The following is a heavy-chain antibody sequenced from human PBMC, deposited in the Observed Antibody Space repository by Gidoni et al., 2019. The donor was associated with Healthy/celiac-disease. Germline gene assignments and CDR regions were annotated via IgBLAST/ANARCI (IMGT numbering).Heavy chain of an antibody. D-gene: IGHD3-22*01. J-gene: IGHJ3*02. CDR1: GFTFSNAW. CDR2: IKSKTDGGTT. V-gene: IGHV3-15*07. CDR3: TTEVVTRSFAFDI. Sequence: EVQLVASGGGLVKPGGSLRLSCAASGFTFSNAWMNWVRQAPGKGLGWVGRIKSKTDGGTTDYAAPVKGRFTISRDDSKNTLYLQMNSLKTEDTAVYYCTTEVVTRSFAFDIWGQGTMVTVSS.